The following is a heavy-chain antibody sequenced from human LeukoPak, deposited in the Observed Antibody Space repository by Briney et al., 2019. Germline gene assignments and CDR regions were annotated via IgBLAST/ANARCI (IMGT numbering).Heavy chain of an antibody. CDR2: IYPGDSDT. CDR1: GYSFTSYW. D-gene: IGHD5-18*01. Sequence: GESLKISCKGSGYSFTSYWIGWVRQMRGKGLEWMGIIYPGDSDTRYSPSFQGQVTISADTSNRIIFLQWSSLKASDTAMYYCARHLTYSYGSIPFDYWGQGTLVTVSS. V-gene: IGHV5-51*01. CDR3: ARHLTYSYGSIPFDY. J-gene: IGHJ4*02.